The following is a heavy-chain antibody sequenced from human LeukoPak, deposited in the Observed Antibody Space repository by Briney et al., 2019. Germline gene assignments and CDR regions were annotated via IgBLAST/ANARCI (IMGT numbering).Heavy chain of an antibody. Sequence: GGSLRLSCVTSGFTFDTYGMHWVRQAPGKGLEWVAFVPYDGSNKYYADSVKGRFTISRDTSNNILFLQMNSLRAEDTAVYFCAKDPSRPQGLSYYFDYWGQGTLVTVSS. CDR3: AKDPSRPQGLSYYFDY. J-gene: IGHJ4*02. CDR1: GFTFDTYG. V-gene: IGHV3-30*02. CDR2: VPYDGSNK.